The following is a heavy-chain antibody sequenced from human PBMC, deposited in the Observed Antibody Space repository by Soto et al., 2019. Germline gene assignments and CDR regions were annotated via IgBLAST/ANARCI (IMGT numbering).Heavy chain of an antibody. V-gene: IGHV1-8*01. J-gene: IGHJ6*03. CDR3: ARGGIVVVPAAISAGMDV. CDR2: MNPNSGNT. Sequence: ASVKVSCKASGYTFPSYDINWMRQATGQGLEWMGWMNPNSGNTGYAQKFQGRVTMTRNTSISTAYMELSSLRSEDTAVYYCARGGIVVVPAAISAGMDVWGKGTTVTVSS. D-gene: IGHD2-2*01. CDR1: GYTFPSYD.